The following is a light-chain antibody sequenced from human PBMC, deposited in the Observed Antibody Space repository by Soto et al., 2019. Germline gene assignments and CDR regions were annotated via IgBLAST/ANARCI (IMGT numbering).Light chain of an antibody. CDR2: GAS. V-gene: IGKV3D-20*02. J-gene: IGKJ4*01. CDR3: QQRSYWLT. Sequence: EIVMTQSPGTLSLSPGERATLSCRASQSVSNNYLAWYQQKPGQAPRLLIYGASNRATGIPDRFSGSGSGTDFTLTISSLEPEDFAVYYCQQRSYWLTFGEGTKVDI. CDR1: QSVSNNY.